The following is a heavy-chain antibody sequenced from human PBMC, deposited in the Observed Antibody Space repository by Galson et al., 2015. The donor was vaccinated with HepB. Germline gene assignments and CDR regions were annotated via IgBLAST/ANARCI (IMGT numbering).Heavy chain of an antibody. Sequence: SETLSLTCTVSGGSISSYYWSWIRQPPGKGLEWIGYIYYSGSTNYNPSLKSRVTISVDTSKNQFSLKLSSVTAADTAVYYCARHLTRASGYYYGMDVWGQGTTVTVSS. V-gene: IGHV4-59*08. CDR2: IYYSGST. J-gene: IGHJ6*02. CDR1: GGSISSYY. D-gene: IGHD3-9*01. CDR3: ARHLTRASGYYYGMDV.